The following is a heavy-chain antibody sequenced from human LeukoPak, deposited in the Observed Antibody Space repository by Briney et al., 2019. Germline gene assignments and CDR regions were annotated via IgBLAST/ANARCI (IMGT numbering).Heavy chain of an antibody. CDR2: INPNSGGT. Sequence: ASVKVSCKPSGYTFTGYYIQWVRQAPGQGLEWMGWINPNSGGTNYAQKFRGRVTMTRDTSISTAYMELSGLRSDDTAVYYCARGVVAATFYYYMDVWGKGTMVTVSS. CDR3: ARGVVAATFYYYMDV. J-gene: IGHJ6*03. CDR1: GYTFTGYY. D-gene: IGHD2-15*01. V-gene: IGHV1-2*02.